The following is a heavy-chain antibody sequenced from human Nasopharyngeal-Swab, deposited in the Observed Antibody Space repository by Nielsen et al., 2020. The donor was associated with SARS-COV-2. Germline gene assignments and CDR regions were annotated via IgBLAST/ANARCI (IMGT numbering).Heavy chain of an antibody. CDR1: GFTFSSYT. CDR2: ISSTSTYK. J-gene: IGHJ4*02. D-gene: IGHD3-10*01. Sequence: GESLKISCAASGFTFSSYTMNWVRQAPGKGLEWVSSISSTSTYKFYSDSVKGRFTISRDNAKNSLYLQMNSLTVEDTAVYYCARGSVYQTLVYWGQGTLVIVSS. CDR3: ARGSVYQTLVY. V-gene: IGHV3-21*01.